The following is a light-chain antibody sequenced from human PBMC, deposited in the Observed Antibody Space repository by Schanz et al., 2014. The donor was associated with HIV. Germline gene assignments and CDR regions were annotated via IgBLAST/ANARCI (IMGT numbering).Light chain of an antibody. Sequence: EVVMTQSPGTLSLSPGERATLSCRASQSVSSNFLTWYQQKPGQAPRLLIYDTSNRATGIPARFSGSGSGTDFTLTISSLEPEDFAVYYCQQYGSSRQTFGQGTKLEIK. J-gene: IGKJ2*01. CDR3: QQYGSSRQT. CDR2: DTS. CDR1: QSVSSNF. V-gene: IGKV3-20*01.